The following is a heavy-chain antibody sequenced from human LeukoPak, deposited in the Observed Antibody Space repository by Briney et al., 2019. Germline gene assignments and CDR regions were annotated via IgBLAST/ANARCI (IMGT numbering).Heavy chain of an antibody. V-gene: IGHV3-30-3*01. CDR3: ARESRGYGLDAFDI. D-gene: IGHD3-22*01. CDR1: GFTLTTYA. CDR2: ISYDVSIK. Sequence: GRTLRPSCAVSGFTLTTYAVPWGRQAPGKGLGGLGSISYDVSIKYSADSVTGRFTITRDNSKNTLYLQMNSLRDEDTAVYYCARESRGYGLDAFDIWGQGTMVTVSS. J-gene: IGHJ3*02.